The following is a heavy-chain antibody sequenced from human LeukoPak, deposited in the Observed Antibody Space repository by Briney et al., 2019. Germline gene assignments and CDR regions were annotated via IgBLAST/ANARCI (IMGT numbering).Heavy chain of an antibody. CDR2: IYPGDSDT. CDR3: ARQGSYGYYYYYMDV. Sequence: GESLKISCKGSGYSFTSYWIGWVRQMPGKGLEWMVIIYPGDSDTRYNPSFQGQVTISADKSISTAYLQWSSLKASDTAMYYCARQGSYGYYYYYMDVWGKGITVTVSS. V-gene: IGHV5-51*01. D-gene: IGHD3-10*01. J-gene: IGHJ6*03. CDR1: GYSFTSYW.